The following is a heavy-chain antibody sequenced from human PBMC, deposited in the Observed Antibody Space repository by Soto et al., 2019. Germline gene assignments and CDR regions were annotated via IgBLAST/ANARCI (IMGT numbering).Heavy chain of an antibody. CDR3: AKRPGGGYLFGYYGMDV. D-gene: IGHD1-26*01. CDR2: ISGSGGST. V-gene: IGHV3-23*01. J-gene: IGHJ6*02. Sequence: GGSLRLSCAASGFTFSSYAMSWVRQAPGKGLEWVSAISGSGGSTYYADSVKGRFTISRDNSKNTLYLQMNSLRAEDTAVYYCAKRPGGGYLFGYYGMDVWGQGTTVTVSS. CDR1: GFTFSSYA.